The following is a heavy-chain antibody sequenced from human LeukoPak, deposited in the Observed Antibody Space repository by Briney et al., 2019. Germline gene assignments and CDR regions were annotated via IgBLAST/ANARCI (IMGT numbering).Heavy chain of an antibody. V-gene: IGHV3-20*04. D-gene: IGHD3-10*01. Sequence: GGSLRLSCAASGFTFDDYGLSWVRQAPGKGLEWVSTINWNGGSTGYADSVKGRFTISRDNAKNSLYLQMNSLRAEDTAVYYCARDSITMVRGVTRDDAFDIWGQGTMVTVSS. J-gene: IGHJ3*02. CDR2: INWNGGST. CDR1: GFTFDDYG. CDR3: ARDSITMVRGVTRDDAFDI.